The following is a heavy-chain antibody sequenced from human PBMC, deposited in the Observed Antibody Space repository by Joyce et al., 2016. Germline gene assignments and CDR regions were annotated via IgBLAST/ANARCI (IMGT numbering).Heavy chain of an antibody. D-gene: IGHD3-10*02. CDR3: ARHVTYWFDP. Sequence: EVQLVQSGAEVKKPGESLRIYCKGSGYSFTSHWISWVRQMPGKGLEWMGRIYPRDSYTDYSPSFEGHVTISVDKTISAAYLQWSSLRASDTAIYYCARHVTYWFDPWGQGTLVTVSS. V-gene: IGHV5-10-1*03. J-gene: IGHJ5*02. CDR2: IYPRDSYT. CDR1: GYSFTSHW.